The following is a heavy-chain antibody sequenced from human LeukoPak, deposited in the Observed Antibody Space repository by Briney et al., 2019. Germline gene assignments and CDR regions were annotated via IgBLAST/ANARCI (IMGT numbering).Heavy chain of an antibody. J-gene: IGHJ4*02. CDR3: ARAGNVLVVTQKKKKPFDY. CDR2: INHFGTS. Sequence: PSETLSLTCAVDGETFGGYYWTWIRQRPGKGLEWIGEINHFGTSNSNPSLRSRVELSVDTSKRQLSLILTSVTAADTGIYYCARAGNVLVVTQKKKKPFDYWGQGTVVTVSS. D-gene: IGHD3-22*01. V-gene: IGHV4-34*01. CDR1: GETFGGYY.